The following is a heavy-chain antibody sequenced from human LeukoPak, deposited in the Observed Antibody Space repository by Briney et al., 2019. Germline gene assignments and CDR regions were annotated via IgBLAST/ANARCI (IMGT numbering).Heavy chain of an antibody. CDR1: GFTVSSNY. CDR3: ARDRVKRYYDSSGYHYFHAFDI. J-gene: IGHJ3*02. Sequence: GGSLRLSCAASGFTVSSNYLSWVRQAPGKGLEWVSFIYSGGGTYYADSVKGRFTISRDNSKNMLYLQMNSLRAEDTAVYYCARDRVKRYYDSSGYHYFHAFDIWGQGTMVTVSS. CDR2: IYSGGGT. D-gene: IGHD3-22*01. V-gene: IGHV3-66*01.